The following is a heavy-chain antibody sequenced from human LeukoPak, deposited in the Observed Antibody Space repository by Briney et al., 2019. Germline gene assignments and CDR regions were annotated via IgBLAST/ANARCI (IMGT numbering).Heavy chain of an antibody. CDR1: GYSISSGHY. Sequence: PSETLSLTCDVSGYSISSGHYWGWIRPPPGKGLEWIGSLSDGGTPDYNPSLKSRVSMSIDTSKNQFSLRLRSLTAADTAIYYCGTSDSGSIFGVVISFWGQGTLVTVSS. V-gene: IGHV4-38-2*01. J-gene: IGHJ4*02. D-gene: IGHD3-3*02. CDR2: LSDGGTP. CDR3: GTSDSGSIFGVVISF.